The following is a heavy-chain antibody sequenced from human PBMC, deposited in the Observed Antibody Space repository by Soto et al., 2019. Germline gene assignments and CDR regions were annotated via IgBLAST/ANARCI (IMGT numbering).Heavy chain of an antibody. V-gene: IGHV5-51*01. Sequence: GESLKISCNGSGYTFTTYWIGWVRQMPGKGLEWMGMIYPGDSDTRYSPSFQGQVTISADKSISTAYLHWSRLEASDTAMYYCARYFTNSWYFDYWGQGTLVTVSS. CDR2: IYPGDSDT. J-gene: IGHJ4*02. CDR3: ARYFTNSWYFDY. CDR1: GYTFTTYW. D-gene: IGHD6-13*01.